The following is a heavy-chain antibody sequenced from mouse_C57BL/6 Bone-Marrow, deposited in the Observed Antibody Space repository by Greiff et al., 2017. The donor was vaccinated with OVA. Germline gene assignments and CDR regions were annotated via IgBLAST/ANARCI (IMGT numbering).Heavy chain of an antibody. CDR2: ISYDGSN. J-gene: IGHJ4*01. CDR1: GYSITSGYY. V-gene: IGHV3-6*01. Sequence: EVQLQQSGPGLVKPSQSLSLTCSVTGYSITSGYYWNWIRQFPGNKLEWMGYISYDGSNNYNPSLKNRNSITCDTSKNQFFLKLNSVTTEDTATYYCARNTYYSNYDYYAMDYWGQGTAVTVSS. CDR3: ARNTYYSNYDYYAMDY. D-gene: IGHD2-5*01.